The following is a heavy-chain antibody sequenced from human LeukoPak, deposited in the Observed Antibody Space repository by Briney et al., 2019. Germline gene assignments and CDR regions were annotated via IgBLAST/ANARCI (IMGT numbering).Heavy chain of an antibody. CDR1: GFTFSDYY. Sequence: GGSLRLSCAASGFTFSDYYMSWIRQAPGKGLEWISYISSTGSNIHYADSVKGRFTISRDNAKNSLYLQMNSLRAEDTAVYYCAREGGSSPPDYWGQGTLVTVSS. J-gene: IGHJ4*02. CDR3: AREGGSSPPDY. CDR2: ISSTGSNI. V-gene: IGHV3-11*04. D-gene: IGHD1-26*01.